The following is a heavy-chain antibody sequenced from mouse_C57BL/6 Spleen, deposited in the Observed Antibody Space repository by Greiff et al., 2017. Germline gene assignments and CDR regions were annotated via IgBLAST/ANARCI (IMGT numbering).Heavy chain of an antibody. CDR2: IDPSDSYT. V-gene: IGHV1-50*01. CDR3: ASWALLRSRDYAMDY. CDR1: GYTFTSYW. D-gene: IGHD1-1*01. Sequence: QVHVKQPGAELVKPGASVKLSCKASGYTFTSYWMQWVKQRPGQGLEWIGEIDPSDSYTNYNQKFKGKATLTVDASSSTAYMQLSSLTSEDSAVYYCASWALLRSRDYAMDYWGQGTSVTVSS. J-gene: IGHJ4*01.